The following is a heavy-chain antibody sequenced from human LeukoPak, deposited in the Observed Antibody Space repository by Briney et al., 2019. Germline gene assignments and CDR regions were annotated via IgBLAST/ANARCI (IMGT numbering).Heavy chain of an antibody. V-gene: IGHV4-4*07. D-gene: IGHD3-9*01. Sequence: PSETLSLTCTVSGVSISTYYWTWIRQPAGKGLEWIGRIYSTGNTNYNPSLESRVTMSIDTSKNQISLRLRSVTAADTAVYYCARDDFEYSVHYGMDVWGQGTAVTVSS. CDR1: GVSISTYY. CDR2: IYSTGNT. J-gene: IGHJ6*02. CDR3: ARDDFEYSVHYGMDV.